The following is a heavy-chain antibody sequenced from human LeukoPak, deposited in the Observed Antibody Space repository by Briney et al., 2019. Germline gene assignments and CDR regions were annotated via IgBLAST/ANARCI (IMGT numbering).Heavy chain of an antibody. CDR1: GFTFSSYS. Sequence: GGSLRLSCAASGFTFSSYSMNWVRQAPGKGLEGASSISRSSSYIYYADSVKGRFTISRDNAKNSLYLQMNSLRAEDTAVYYCAMIAAAGDYGYWGQGTLVTVSS. CDR2: ISRSSSYI. CDR3: AMIAAAGDYGY. J-gene: IGHJ4*02. D-gene: IGHD6-13*01. V-gene: IGHV3-21*01.